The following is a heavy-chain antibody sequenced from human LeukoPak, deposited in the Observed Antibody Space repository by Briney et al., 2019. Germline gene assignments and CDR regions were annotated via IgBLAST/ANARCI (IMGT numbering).Heavy chain of an antibody. CDR2: IYSGGST. V-gene: IGHV3-66*01. D-gene: IGHD2-2*01. CDR1: GFTVSSNY. CDR3: ARVLGYCSSTSCDVGGWFDP. Sequence: GGSLRLSCAASGFTVSSNYMSWVRQAPGKGLEWVSVIYSGGSTYYADSVKGRFTISRDNSKNTLYLQMNSLRAEDTAVYYCARVLGYCSSTSCDVGGWFDPWGQGTRVIVSS. J-gene: IGHJ5*02.